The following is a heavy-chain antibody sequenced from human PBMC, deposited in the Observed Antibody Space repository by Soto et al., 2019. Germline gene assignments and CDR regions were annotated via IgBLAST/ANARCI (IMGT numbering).Heavy chain of an antibody. V-gene: IGHV6-1*01. Sequence: SQTLSLTCAISGDSVSSNSAAWNCISQSPSRGLEWLGRTYYRSKWYNDYAVSVKSRITINPDTSKNQFSLQLNSVTPEDTAVYYCARLKNRGGAADGEFGFRSWFDPWGQGTLVTVSS. D-gene: IGHD6-13*01. CDR3: ARLKNRGGAADGEFGFRSWFDP. CDR1: GDSVSSNSAA. CDR2: TYYRSKWYN. J-gene: IGHJ5*02.